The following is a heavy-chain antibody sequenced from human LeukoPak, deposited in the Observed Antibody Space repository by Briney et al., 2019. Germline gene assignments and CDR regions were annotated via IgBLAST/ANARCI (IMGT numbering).Heavy chain of an antibody. D-gene: IGHD3-22*01. V-gene: IGHV4-39*01. CDR2: IYYSGST. J-gene: IGHJ5*02. CDR3: ARSFGDRSGYFPQPLSFDP. CDR1: GGSISSSSYY. Sequence: SETLSLTCTVSGGSISSSSYYWGWIRQPPGKGLEWIGSIYYSGSTYYNPSLKSRVTTSVDTSKNQFSLKLSSVTAADTAVYYCARSFGDRSGYFPQPLSFDPWGQGTLVAVSS.